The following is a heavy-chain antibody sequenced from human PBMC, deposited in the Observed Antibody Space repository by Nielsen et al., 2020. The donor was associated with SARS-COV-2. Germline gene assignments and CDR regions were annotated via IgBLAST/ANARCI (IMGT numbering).Heavy chain of an antibody. CDR2: ISYEGSKK. D-gene: IGHD3-16*01. CDR3: AKRRAVFMLTFGGEGAMDV. V-gene: IGHV3-30*18. J-gene: IGHJ6*02. Sequence: GESLKISCAASGFTFNNFGFYWVRQAPGKGLEWVASISYEGSKKYYTDSLTGRFTVSRDTAKNTVCLQMNSLSVEDTAVYHCAKRRAVFMLTFGGEGAMDVWGQGTTVSVSS. CDR1: GFTFNNFG.